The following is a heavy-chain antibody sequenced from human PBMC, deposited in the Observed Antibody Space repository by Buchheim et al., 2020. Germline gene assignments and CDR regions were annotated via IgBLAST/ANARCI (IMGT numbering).Heavy chain of an antibody. D-gene: IGHD2-15*01. V-gene: IGHV4-34*01. CDR2: INHSGST. CDR1: GGSFSGYY. CDR3: ARGTGYCSGGSCQSSP. Sequence: QVQLQQWGAGLLKPSETLSLTCAVYGGSFSGYYWSWIRQPPGKGLEWIGEINHSGSTNYNPSLKSRVTISVDTSKNQLSLKLSSVTAADTAVYYCARGTGYCSGGSCQSSPWGQGTL. J-gene: IGHJ5*02.